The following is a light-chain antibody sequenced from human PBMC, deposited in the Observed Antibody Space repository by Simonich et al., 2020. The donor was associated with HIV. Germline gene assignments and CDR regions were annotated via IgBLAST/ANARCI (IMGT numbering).Light chain of an antibody. J-gene: IGLJ3*02. V-gene: IGLV2-11*01. CDR3: CSYAGSYTWV. Sequence: QPALTQPRSVSGSPGQSVTISCPGTSSDVGGYKYVSWYQQHPGKAPKLIIYDVSKRPSGVPDRFSGSKSGNTASLTISGLQAEDEADYHCCSYAGSYTWVFGGGTKLTVL. CDR2: DVS. CDR1: SSDVGGYKY.